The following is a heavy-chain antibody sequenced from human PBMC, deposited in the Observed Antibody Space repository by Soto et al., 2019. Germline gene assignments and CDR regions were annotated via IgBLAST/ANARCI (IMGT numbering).Heavy chain of an antibody. CDR3: AGSVADPYYFDY. V-gene: IGHV4-59*01. J-gene: IGHJ4*02. CDR1: DGSIGSFY. Sequence: SLSSSVSDGSIGSFYVSCIRQPPGKGLEWIGYIYYSGSTNYNPSLKSRVTISVDTSKNQFSLKLSSVTAADTAVYYCAGSVADPYYFDYWGQGTLVTVSS. CDR2: IYYSGST. D-gene: IGHD6-19*01.